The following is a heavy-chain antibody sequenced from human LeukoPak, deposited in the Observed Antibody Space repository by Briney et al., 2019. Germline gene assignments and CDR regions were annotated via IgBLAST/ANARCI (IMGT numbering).Heavy chain of an antibody. CDR1: GFTFSNYA. CDR3: ARGGVTTMTLRDLWLDY. Sequence: GGSLRLSCAASGFTFSNYAMHWVRQASGKGLEWVALMSYDGSNKFYADSVKGRFTISRDNSKSTLYLQMNSLKAEDTAVYYCARGGVTTMTLRDLWLDYWGQGTLVTVSS. D-gene: IGHD4-17*01. CDR2: MSYDGSNK. J-gene: IGHJ4*02. V-gene: IGHV3-30-3*01.